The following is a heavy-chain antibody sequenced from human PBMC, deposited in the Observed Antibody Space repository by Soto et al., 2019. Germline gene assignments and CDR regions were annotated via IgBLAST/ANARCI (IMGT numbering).Heavy chain of an antibody. Sequence: KSSETLSLTCTVSGGSISSSSYYWGWIRQPPGKGLEWIGSIYYSGSTYYNPSLKSRVTISVDTSKNQFSLKLSSVTAADTAVYYCVVQLWLDYFDYWGQGTLVTVSS. V-gene: IGHV4-39*01. CDR1: GGSISSSSYY. CDR3: VVQLWLDYFDY. D-gene: IGHD5-18*01. CDR2: IYYSGST. J-gene: IGHJ4*02.